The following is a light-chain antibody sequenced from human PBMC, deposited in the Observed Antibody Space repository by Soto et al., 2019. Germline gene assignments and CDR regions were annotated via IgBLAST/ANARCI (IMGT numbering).Light chain of an antibody. CDR2: DVS. J-gene: IGLJ1*01. Sequence: QSALTQPASVCGSPGQSITISCTGTSGDVGAYDFVSWHQQHPGKAPKLMIYDVSNRPSGVSNRFSGSKSGNTASLTISGLQAEDEADYYCNSYSSSKTHVFGTGTKVTVL. CDR1: SGDVGAYDF. V-gene: IGLV2-14*01. CDR3: NSYSSSKTHV.